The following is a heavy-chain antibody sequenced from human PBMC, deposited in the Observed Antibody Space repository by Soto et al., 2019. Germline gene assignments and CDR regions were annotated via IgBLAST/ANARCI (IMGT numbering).Heavy chain of an antibody. D-gene: IGHD3-22*01. CDR2: IYHSGST. V-gene: IGHV4-30-2*01. CDR3: ARVPYYYDSSGYSSFDY. CDR1: GGSISSGGYS. J-gene: IGHJ4*02. Sequence: PSATLSLTCAVSGGSISSGGYSWSWIRQPPGKGLEWIGYIYHSGSTYYNPSLKSRVTISVDRSKNQFSLKLSSVTAADTAVYYCARVPYYYDSSGYSSFDYWGQGTLVTVSS.